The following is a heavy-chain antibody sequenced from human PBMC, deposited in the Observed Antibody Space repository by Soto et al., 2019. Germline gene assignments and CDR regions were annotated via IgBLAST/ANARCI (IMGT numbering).Heavy chain of an antibody. CDR3: ARLGCLALRFLEWPKGADAFDI. J-gene: IGHJ3*02. D-gene: IGHD3-3*01. V-gene: IGHV3-23*01. CDR1: GFTFSSYA. Sequence: EVQLLESGGGLVQPGGSLRLSCAASGFTFSSYAMSWVRQAPGKGLEWVSAISGSGGSTYYADSVKGRFTISRDNAKNTLYIQMNSLRAEDTAVYYCARLGCLALRFLEWPKGADAFDIWGQGTMVTVSS. CDR2: ISGSGGST.